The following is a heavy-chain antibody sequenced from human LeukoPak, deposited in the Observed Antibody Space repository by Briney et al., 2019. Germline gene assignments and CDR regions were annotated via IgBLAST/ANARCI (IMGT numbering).Heavy chain of an antibody. J-gene: IGHJ3*02. V-gene: IGHV1-69*13. CDR3: ARPKGRVTDAFDI. Sequence: SVKVSCKASGGTVSRYPISWVRQAPGQGLEWMGGIIPIFGTANYAQKFQGRVTITADESTSTAYMELSSLRSEDTAVYYCARPKGRVTDAFDIWGQGTMVTVSS. CDR1: GGTVSRYP. D-gene: IGHD5/OR15-5a*01. CDR2: IIPIFGTA.